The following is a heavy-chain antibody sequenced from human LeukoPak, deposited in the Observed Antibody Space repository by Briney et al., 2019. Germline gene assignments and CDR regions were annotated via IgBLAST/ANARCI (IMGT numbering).Heavy chain of an antibody. V-gene: IGHV1-2*06. D-gene: IGHD4-17*01. J-gene: IGHJ4*02. CDR2: INPNSGGT. CDR3: ARETRTTVTSPGY. CDR1: GGTFSSYA. Sequence: ASVKVSCKASGGTFSSYAISWVRQAPGQGLEWMGRINPNSGGTNYAQKFQGRVTMTRDTSISTAYMELSRLRSDDTAVYYCARETRTTVTSPGYWGQGTLVTVSS.